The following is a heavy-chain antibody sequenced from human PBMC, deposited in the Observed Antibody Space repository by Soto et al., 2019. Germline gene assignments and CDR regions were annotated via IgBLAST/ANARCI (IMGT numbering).Heavy chain of an antibody. D-gene: IGHD1-1*01. CDR1: GGSISSSSYY. CDR2: IYYSGST. Sequence: QLQLQESGPGLVKPSETLSLTCTVSGGSISSSSYYWGWIRQPPGKGLEWIGSIYYSGSTYYNPSLKSRVTISVDTSKNQFSLKLSSVTAADTAVYYCARQQHIHTHDYWGQGTLVTVSS. V-gene: IGHV4-39*01. J-gene: IGHJ4*02. CDR3: ARQQHIHTHDY.